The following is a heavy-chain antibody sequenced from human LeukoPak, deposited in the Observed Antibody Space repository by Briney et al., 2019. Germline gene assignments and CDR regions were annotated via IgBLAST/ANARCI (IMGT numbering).Heavy chain of an antibody. CDR3: AIDYGGNAGFDY. CDR1: GGSISSYY. V-gene: IGHV4-59*01. J-gene: IGHJ4*02. Sequence: SETLSLTCTVSGGSISSYYWSWIRQPPGKGLEWIGYIYYSGSTNYNPSLKSRVTISVDTSKNQFSLKLSSVTAADTAVYYCAIDYGGNAGFDYWGQGTLVTVSS. D-gene: IGHD4-23*01. CDR2: IYYSGST.